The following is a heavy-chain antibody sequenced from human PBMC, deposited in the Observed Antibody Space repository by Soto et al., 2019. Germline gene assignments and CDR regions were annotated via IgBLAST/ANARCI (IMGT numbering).Heavy chain of an antibody. CDR2: IYYTGST. V-gene: IGHV4-4*02. D-gene: IGHD1-1*01. Sequence: QVQLQESGPGLVKPSGTLSLICTVSSGSISSENWWNWVRQPPGKGLEYIGEIYYTGSTNYNPSLKSRITMSVDTSKNHFSLELNSVTAADTAVYYCARGMIGGTRRFDPWGQGTLVTVSS. J-gene: IGHJ5*02. CDR3: ARGMIGGTRRFDP. CDR1: SGSISSENW.